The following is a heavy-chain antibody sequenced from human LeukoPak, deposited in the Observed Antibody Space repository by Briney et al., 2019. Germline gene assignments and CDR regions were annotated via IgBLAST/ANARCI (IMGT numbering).Heavy chain of an antibody. V-gene: IGHV1-69*05. CDR3: ARDTCSGGSCYLRDYYYYMDV. Sequence: SVKVSCKASGGTFSSYAISWVRQAPGQGLEWMGGIIPIFGTANYAQKFQGRVTITTDESTSTAYVELSSLRSEDTAVYYCARDTCSGGSCYLRDYYYYMDVWGKGTTVTVSS. D-gene: IGHD2-15*01. J-gene: IGHJ6*03. CDR1: GGTFSSYA. CDR2: IIPIFGTA.